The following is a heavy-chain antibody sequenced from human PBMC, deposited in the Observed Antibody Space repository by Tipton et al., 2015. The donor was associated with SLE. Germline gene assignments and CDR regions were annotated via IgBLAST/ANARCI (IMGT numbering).Heavy chain of an antibody. CDR1: GFTFSSYG. V-gene: IGHV3-23*01. Sequence: SLRLSCAASGFTFSSYGMSWVRQAPGKGLEWVSAISGSGGSTYYADSVKGRFTISRDNSKNTLYLQMNSLRAEDTAVYYCARVGTRIFQHWGQGTLVTVSS. CDR2: ISGSGGST. D-gene: IGHD1-1*01. J-gene: IGHJ1*01. CDR3: ARVGTRIFQH.